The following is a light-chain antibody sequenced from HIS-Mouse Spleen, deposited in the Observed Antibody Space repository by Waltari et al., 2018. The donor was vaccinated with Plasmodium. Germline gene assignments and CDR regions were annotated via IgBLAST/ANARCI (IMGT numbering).Light chain of an antibody. V-gene: IGLV2-8*01. CDR1: SRDVGGYNY. J-gene: IGLJ2*01. CDR3: SSYAGSNNLV. CDR2: EVS. Sequence: QSALTQPPPASGSPGQSLTISCTGTSRDVGGYNYLSCSQQHPGKAPKLMIYEVSKRPSGVPDRFSGSKSGNTASLTVSGLQAEDEADYYCSSYAGSNNLVFGGGTKLTVL.